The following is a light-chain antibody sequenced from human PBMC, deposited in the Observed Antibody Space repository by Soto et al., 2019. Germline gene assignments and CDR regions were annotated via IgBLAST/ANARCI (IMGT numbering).Light chain of an antibody. V-gene: IGKV3-11*01. CDR2: DAS. CDR1: QSVSSY. CDR3: QQRSTWPT. J-gene: IGKJ4*01. Sequence: EIVLTQSPATLSLSPGERATLSCRASQSVSSYLAWYQQKPGQAPRLLIYDASNRATGIPARFSGSGSGTDFTLTISSLEPEDCAVYYCQQRSTWPTFGGGTKVEIK.